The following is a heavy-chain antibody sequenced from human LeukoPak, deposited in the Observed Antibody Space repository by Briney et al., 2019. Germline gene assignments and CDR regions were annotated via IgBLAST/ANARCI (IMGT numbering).Heavy chain of an antibody. CDR3: AKMISAEPFDY. CDR2: MSYDGSNK. J-gene: IGHJ4*02. D-gene: IGHD6-13*01. CDR1: GFTFSIYG. V-gene: IGHV3-30*18. Sequence: QSGGSLRLSCAASGFTFSIYGMHWVRQAPGKGLEWVAVMSYDGSNKYYADSVKGRFTISRDNSKNTLYLQMNSLRAEDTAVYYCAKMISAEPFDYWGQGTLVTVSS.